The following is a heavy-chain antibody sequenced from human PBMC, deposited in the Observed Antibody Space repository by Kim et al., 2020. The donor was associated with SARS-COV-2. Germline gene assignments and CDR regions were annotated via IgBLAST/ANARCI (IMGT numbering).Heavy chain of an antibody. CDR2: ISGTTDYT. V-gene: IGHV3-11*05. D-gene: IGHD3-10*01. CDR3: ARVAYGSGSWYYFDY. Sequence: GGSLRLSCAASEFTFSDYYMSWIRQAPGKGLEWLSYISGTTDYTNYADSVKGRFTISRDNAKNSLYLQMNSLRAEDTAVYYCARVAYGSGSWYYFDYWS. J-gene: IGHJ4*01. CDR1: EFTFSDYY.